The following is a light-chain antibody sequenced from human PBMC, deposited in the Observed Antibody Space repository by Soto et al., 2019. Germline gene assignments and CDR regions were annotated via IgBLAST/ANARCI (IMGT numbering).Light chain of an antibody. J-gene: IGLJ2*01. Sequence: QSVLTQPASVSGSPGQSITIPRTGTNSDVGAYKYVSWYQQHPGTAPKLIIYDVSDRPSGVSSRFAGSKSGNTASLTISGLQAEDEADYYCSSLTTSSTLLFGGGTKVTVL. CDR2: DVS. CDR1: NSDVGAYKY. V-gene: IGLV2-14*03. CDR3: SSLTTSSTLL.